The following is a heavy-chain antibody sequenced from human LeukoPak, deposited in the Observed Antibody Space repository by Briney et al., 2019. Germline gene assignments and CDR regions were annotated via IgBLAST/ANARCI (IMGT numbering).Heavy chain of an antibody. Sequence: SETLSLTCTDSGGSISRYYWSWIRQPPGKGLEWGGYIYYSGSTNYNPSLKSRVTISVDTSKNKSSITLSSVTDADTAVYYCASTYCSGGSCPYYYYYYMDVWGKGTTVTVSS. CDR1: GGSISRYY. D-gene: IGHD2-15*01. V-gene: IGHV4-59*08. CDR2: IYYSGST. J-gene: IGHJ6*03. CDR3: ASTYCSGGSCPYYYYYYMDV.